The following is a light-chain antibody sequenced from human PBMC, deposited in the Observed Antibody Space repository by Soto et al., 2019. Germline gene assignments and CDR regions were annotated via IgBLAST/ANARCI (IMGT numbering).Light chain of an antibody. CDR3: QQYHTWPS. Sequence: EIEMTQSPATLSVSPGETTTLSCRASQSVDSNVAWYQQKGGQAPRLLISGASSSATGIPARFSANGSGTEFTLTISGLQSEDVAIYYCQQYHTWPSFGQGTKVQIK. J-gene: IGKJ2*01. V-gene: IGKV3-15*01. CDR1: QSVDSN. CDR2: GAS.